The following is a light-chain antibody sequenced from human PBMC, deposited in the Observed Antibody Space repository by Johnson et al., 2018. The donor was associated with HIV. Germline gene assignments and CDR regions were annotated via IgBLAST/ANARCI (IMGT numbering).Light chain of an antibody. Sequence: QSVLTQPPSVSAAPGQKVTISCSGSSSNIGRNYVSWFQQLPGTAPKLLIYDNDKRPSGIPDRFSGSTSGTSATLAITGLQTGDEADYYCETWDSRLSGYYVFGSGTRLTVL. CDR3: ETWDSRLSGYYV. CDR2: DND. CDR1: SSNIGRNY. V-gene: IGLV1-51*01. J-gene: IGLJ1*01.